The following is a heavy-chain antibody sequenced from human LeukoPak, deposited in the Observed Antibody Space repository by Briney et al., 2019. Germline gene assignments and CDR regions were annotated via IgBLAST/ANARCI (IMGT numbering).Heavy chain of an antibody. J-gene: IGHJ4*02. CDR1: GFTFSSYW. Sequence: PGGSLRLSCAASGFTFSSYWMSWVRQAPGKGLEWVANIKQDGSEKYYVDSVKGRFTISRDNAKNSLYLQMNSLRAEDTAVYYCASRGGSAQPPPADYWGQGTLVTVSS. CDR2: IKQDGSEK. D-gene: IGHD1-26*01. CDR3: ASRGGSAQPPPADY. V-gene: IGHV3-7*01.